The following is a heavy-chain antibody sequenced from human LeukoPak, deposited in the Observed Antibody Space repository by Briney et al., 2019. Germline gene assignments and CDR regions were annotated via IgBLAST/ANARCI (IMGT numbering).Heavy chain of an antibody. V-gene: IGHV5-51*01. CDR3: ARRPPPDYGSGSVNYYFDY. CDR1: GYIFNKYW. D-gene: IGHD3-10*01. CDR2: IYPGDSDT. Sequence: GESLKISFKGSGYIFNKYWIGWVRQMPGKGLEWMGIIYPGDSDTRCSPSFQGQVTISADKSITTAYLQWSSLKASDTAMYYCARRPPPDYGSGSVNYYFDYWGQGTLVTVSS. J-gene: IGHJ4*02.